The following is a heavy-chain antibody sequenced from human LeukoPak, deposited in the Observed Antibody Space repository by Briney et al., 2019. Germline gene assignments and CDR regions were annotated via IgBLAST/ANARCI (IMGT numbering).Heavy chain of an antibody. CDR1: GFTFSSYG. Sequence: PGGSLRLSCAASGFTFSSYGMHWVRQAPGKGLEWVAVISYDGSNKYYADSVKGRFTISRDNSKKTLYLQMNSLRAEDTAVYYCAKDPHLYSSGWPYYFDYWGQGTLVTVSS. D-gene: IGHD6-19*01. V-gene: IGHV3-30*18. CDR2: ISYDGSNK. CDR3: AKDPHLYSSGWPYYFDY. J-gene: IGHJ4*02.